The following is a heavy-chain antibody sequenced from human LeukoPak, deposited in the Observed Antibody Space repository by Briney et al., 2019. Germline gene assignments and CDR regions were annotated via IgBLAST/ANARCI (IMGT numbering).Heavy chain of an antibody. CDR3: ATPQELSSGWYSPFDY. D-gene: IGHD6-19*01. V-gene: IGHV3-21*01. CDR2: ISSSSSYI. CDR1: GFTFSSYS. J-gene: IGHJ4*02. Sequence: PGGSLRLSCAASGFTFSSYSMNWVRQAPGKGLEWVSSISSSSSYIYYADSVKGRFTISRDNAKNSLYLQMNSLRAEDTAVYYCATPQELSSGWYSPFDYWGQGTLVTVSS.